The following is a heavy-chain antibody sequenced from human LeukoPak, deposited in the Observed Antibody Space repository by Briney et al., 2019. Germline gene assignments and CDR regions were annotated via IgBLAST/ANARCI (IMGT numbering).Heavy chain of an antibody. J-gene: IGHJ4*02. CDR2: ISSSGSTI. D-gene: IGHD2-2*01. CDR1: GFTFSDYY. V-gene: IGHV3-11*04. CDR3: ARRKYQLQSFDY. Sequence: KTGGTLRLSCAASGFTFSDYYMSWIRQAPGKGLEWVSYISSSGSTIYYADSVKGRFTICRDNATNSLYLQINSLRAEDTAVYYCARRKYQLQSFDYWGQGTLVTVSS.